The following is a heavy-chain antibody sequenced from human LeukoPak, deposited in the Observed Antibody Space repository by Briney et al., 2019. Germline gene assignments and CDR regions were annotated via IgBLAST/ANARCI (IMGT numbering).Heavy chain of an antibody. CDR2: IDTAGDT. J-gene: IGHJ5*02. Sequence: GGSLRLSCAASGFTFSSYGMHWVRQATGKGLEWASAIDTAGDTYYPGSVKGRFTISRENAKNSLYLQMNSLRAGDTAVYYCARGKYYYDSSGYLAPWGQGTLVTVSS. CDR1: GFTFSSYG. V-gene: IGHV3-13*01. CDR3: ARGKYYYDSSGYLAP. D-gene: IGHD3-22*01.